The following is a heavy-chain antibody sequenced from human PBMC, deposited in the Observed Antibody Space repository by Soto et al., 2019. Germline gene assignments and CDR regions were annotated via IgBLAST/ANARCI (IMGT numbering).Heavy chain of an antibody. CDR1: GGSISSITYY. CDR3: ARRITVPDNYFDL. Sequence: QLQLQESGPGLVKPSETLSLTCAVSGGSISSITYYWGWIRQPPGKGLEWIGSIYESGSTYYNPSLKSRVTISVDTSKTQCSLRLSSVTAADTAVYYCARRITVPDNYFDLWGQGTLVTVSS. D-gene: IGHD4-17*01. V-gene: IGHV4-39*01. CDR2: IYESGST. J-gene: IGHJ4*02.